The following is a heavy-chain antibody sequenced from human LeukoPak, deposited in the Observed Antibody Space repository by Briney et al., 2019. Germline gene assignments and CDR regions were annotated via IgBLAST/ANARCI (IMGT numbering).Heavy chain of an antibody. D-gene: IGHD4-17*01. Sequence: ASVKVSCKASGYTFTNYGISWVRQPPGQGLEGVGWISAYTGNTNYPQKRQGRVTMTTDTSTSTGYMELRSLRADDTAVYYCARDQHDYGDYVYVFDIGGQGRIVTVSS. J-gene: IGHJ3*02. V-gene: IGHV1-18*01. CDR2: ISAYTGNT. CDR3: ARDQHDYGDYVYVFDI. CDR1: GYTFTNYG.